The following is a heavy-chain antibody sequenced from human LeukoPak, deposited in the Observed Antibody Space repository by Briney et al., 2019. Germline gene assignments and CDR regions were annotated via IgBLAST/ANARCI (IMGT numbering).Heavy chain of an antibody. CDR3: ASPSVLRYCDSSDSRIFDY. Sequence: GGSLRLSCAASGFTFSSYAMSWVRQAPGKGLEWVSAISGSGGSTYYADSVKGRFTISRDNARNSLSLQMNSLRAEDTAVYYCASPSVLRYCDSSDSRIFDYWGQGTLVTVSS. D-gene: IGHD3-9*01. CDR2: ISGSGGST. V-gene: IGHV3-23*01. CDR1: GFTFSSYA. J-gene: IGHJ4*02.